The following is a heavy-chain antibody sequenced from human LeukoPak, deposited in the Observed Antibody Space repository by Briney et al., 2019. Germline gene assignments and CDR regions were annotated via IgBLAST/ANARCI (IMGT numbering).Heavy chain of an antibody. V-gene: IGHV1-2*02. CDR3: ARGWRINSSGGFVDP. CDR1: AYRFSDYY. D-gene: IGHD6-6*01. CDR2: ISPNSGGT. J-gene: IGHJ5*02. Sequence: GASVKVSCMASAYRFSDYYLHWVRQAPGQGLQWMGWISPNSGGTNYAQKFQGRVTMTRDTSISTVYMGLNRLTSDDTAVYYCARGWRINSSGGFVDPWGQGTLVTVSS.